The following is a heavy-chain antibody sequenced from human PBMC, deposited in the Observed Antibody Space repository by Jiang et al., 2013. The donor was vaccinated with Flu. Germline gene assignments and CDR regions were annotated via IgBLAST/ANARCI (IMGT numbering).Heavy chain of an antibody. CDR3: AGVPVHSAMGHFDY. V-gene: IGHV1-3*01. Sequence: GAEVKKPGASVEVSCKASGYTFSNYVIHWVRQAPGQRPEWMGWINGGNGNTKYSQKFQGRVTITRDKSASSAYMELSSLTSEDTSFYYCAGVPVHSAMGHFDYWGQGTLVTVSS. CDR1: GYTFSNYV. D-gene: IGHD5-18*01. J-gene: IGHJ4*02. CDR2: INGGNGNT.